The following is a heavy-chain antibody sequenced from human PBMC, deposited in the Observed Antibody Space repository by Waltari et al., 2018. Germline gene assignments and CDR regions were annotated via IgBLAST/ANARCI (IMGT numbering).Heavy chain of an antibody. D-gene: IGHD3-3*01. Sequence: QVQLQASGPRLVKPSETLSPICSVSAGSVSSAIHYWAWIRQPPGKGLEWIGSVYYSGSSHYNASLQSRITTFVDTSKNQLSLELTSLTAADTAIYFCARRDHDFWRGYFNIWGQGTTVTVSS. V-gene: IGHV4-39*01. J-gene: IGHJ6*02. CDR3: ARRDHDFWRGYFNI. CDR1: AGSVSSAIHY. CDR2: VYYSGSS.